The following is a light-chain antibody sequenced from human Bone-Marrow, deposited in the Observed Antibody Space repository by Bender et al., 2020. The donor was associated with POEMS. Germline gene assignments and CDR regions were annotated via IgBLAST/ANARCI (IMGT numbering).Light chain of an antibody. CDR3: SSWDDSLNGWV. CDR2: LNN. V-gene: IGLV1-44*01. J-gene: IGLJ3*02. CDR1: SSNIGTNP. Sequence: QSVLTQPPSASGTPGQRVTISCSGSSSNIGTNPVNWYQQLPGTAPKLLIYLNNQRPSGVPDRFSGSTSGTSASLAISGLRSEDEAVYYCSSWDDSLNGWVFGGGTKLTVL.